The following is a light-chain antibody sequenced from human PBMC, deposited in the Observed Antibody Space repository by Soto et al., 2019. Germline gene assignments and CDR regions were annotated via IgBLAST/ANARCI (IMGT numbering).Light chain of an antibody. CDR1: QSVRSSY. CDR2: GVS. CDR3: QQYGSSPAT. Sequence: EIVLTQSPGTVSFSPGERAPLSCRASQSVRSSYLAWYQQKPGQAPRLLIYGVSSRATGIPDRFSGSGSGTDFTLTISRLEPEDFAVYYCQQYGSSPATFGQGTKVDIK. J-gene: IGKJ1*01. V-gene: IGKV3-20*01.